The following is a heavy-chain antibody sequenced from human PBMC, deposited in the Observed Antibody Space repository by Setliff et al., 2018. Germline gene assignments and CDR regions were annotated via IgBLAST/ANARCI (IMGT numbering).Heavy chain of an antibody. CDR1: GGSISSGNYY. Sequence: PSETLSLTCRVSGGSISSGNYYWGLIRQPPGKGLEWVATIYYSGSTYSNPSLKSRLIISVDAPDNQLSVKLSSVTAADTAVYYCARAYYYGSGNSHKYYMDVWGKGTAVTVSS. J-gene: IGHJ6*03. V-gene: IGHV4-39*01. CDR2: IYYSGST. CDR3: ARAYYYGSGNSHKYYMDV. D-gene: IGHD3-10*01.